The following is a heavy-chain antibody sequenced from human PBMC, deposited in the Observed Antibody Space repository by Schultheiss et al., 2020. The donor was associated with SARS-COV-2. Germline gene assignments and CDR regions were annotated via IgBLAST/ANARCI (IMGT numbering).Heavy chain of an antibody. J-gene: IGHJ4*02. V-gene: IGHV1-69*13. Sequence: SVKVSCKASGGTFSSYAISWVRQAPGQGLEWMGGIIPIFGTTNHAQKFQGRVTLTADESTGTVYMELSSLRSDDSAVYYCARWGSRSGYLYYFDYWGQGTLVTVSS. CDR2: IIPIFGTT. D-gene: IGHD3-3*01. CDR1: GGTFSSYA. CDR3: ARWGSRSGYLYYFDY.